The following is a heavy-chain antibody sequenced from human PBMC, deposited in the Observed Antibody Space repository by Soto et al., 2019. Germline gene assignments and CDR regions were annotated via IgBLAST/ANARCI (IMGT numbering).Heavy chain of an antibody. D-gene: IGHD5-12*01. V-gene: IGHV5-51*01. CDR2: IYPGDSDT. CDR3: ARRGDGGYEYFDY. Sequence: GESLKISCKGSGYSFASKWIGWVRQMPGKGLEWMGIIYPGDSDTRCSPSFQGQVTISADKSIGTAYLQWSSLKASDSAMYFCARRGDGGYEYFDYWGQGTQVTVSS. J-gene: IGHJ4*02. CDR1: GYSFASKW.